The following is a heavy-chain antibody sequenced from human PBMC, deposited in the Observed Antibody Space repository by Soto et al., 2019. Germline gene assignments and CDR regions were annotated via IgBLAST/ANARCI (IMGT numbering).Heavy chain of an antibody. D-gene: IGHD2-15*01. CDR3: ARVSSSIVVVPDYGMDV. V-gene: IGHV1-18*04. J-gene: IGHJ6*02. CDR1: GYTFISHG. CDR2: ISGKNGHT. Sequence: QGQLVQSGVEVKKLGASVKVSCKASGYTFISHGISWVRQAPGQGLERMGWISGKNGHTNYAQKLQGRVTLTTDTSTRTAYMDLLSLRSNDTAVYYWARVSSSIVVVPDYGMDVWGQGTTVTVSS.